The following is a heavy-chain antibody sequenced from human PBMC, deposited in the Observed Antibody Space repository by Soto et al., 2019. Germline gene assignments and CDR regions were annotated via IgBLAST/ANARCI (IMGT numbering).Heavy chain of an antibody. Sequence: GGSLRLSCAASDFALSNACINWVRQAPWKGLEWVGRIKSRALGGTTDFAAPVRGRFAITRDDSRNMVYMQMNNLNTEDTAVYYCTTDSYSPIVEVRFDYWGHGTLVTVSS. CDR2: IKSRALGGTT. D-gene: IGHD1-26*01. V-gene: IGHV3-15*07. J-gene: IGHJ4*01. CDR3: TTDSYSPIVEVRFDY. CDR1: DFALSNAC.